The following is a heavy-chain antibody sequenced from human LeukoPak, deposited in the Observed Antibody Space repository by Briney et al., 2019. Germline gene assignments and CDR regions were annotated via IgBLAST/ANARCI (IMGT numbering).Heavy chain of an antibody. V-gene: IGHV4-39*07. CDR3: ARTPIYYYDNSGYYN. D-gene: IGHD3-22*01. CDR2: IYFSGTT. Sequence: PSETLSLTCAVSGGSISNSRYYWGWIRQPPGKGLEWIGNIYFSGTTYYSPSLKSRVTMSVDTSKNQFSLKLSSVTAADTAVYYCARTPIYYYDNSGYYNWGQGTLVTVSS. CDR1: GGSISNSRYY. J-gene: IGHJ4*02.